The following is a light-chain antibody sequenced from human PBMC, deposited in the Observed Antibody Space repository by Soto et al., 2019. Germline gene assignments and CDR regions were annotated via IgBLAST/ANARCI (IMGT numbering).Light chain of an antibody. Sequence: QSLLTQPASVSGSPGQSITISCTGTSSDVGGYNYVSWYQQHPGKAPKLMIYDVSNRPSGVSNRFPGSKSGNTASLTISGLQAEDEADYYCSSYTSSSTLYVFGTGTKVTVL. CDR1: SSDVGGYNY. CDR2: DVS. J-gene: IGLJ1*01. V-gene: IGLV2-14*01. CDR3: SSYTSSSTLYV.